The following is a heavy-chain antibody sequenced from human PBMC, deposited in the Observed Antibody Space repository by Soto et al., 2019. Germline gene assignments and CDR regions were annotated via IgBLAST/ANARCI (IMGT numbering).Heavy chain of an antibody. J-gene: IGHJ4*02. CDR1: GDSVSGGSHY. D-gene: IGHD1-1*01. CDR3: TRVVGNRRRTSFDF. V-gene: IGHV4-61*01. Sequence: SETLSLTCTVSGDSVSGGSHYWSWIRQPPGKGLEWIAYIHYTGSTTYSPSLRRRITMSVDTSTKQFSLKLTSVTAADTAGYFYTRVVGNRRRTSFDFWGQGALVTVSS. CDR2: IHYTGST.